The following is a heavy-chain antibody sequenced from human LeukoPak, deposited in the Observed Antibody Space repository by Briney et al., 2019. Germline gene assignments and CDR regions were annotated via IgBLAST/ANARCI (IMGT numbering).Heavy chain of an antibody. CDR1: GGTFSSYA. CDR2: IIPILGTA. J-gene: IGHJ4*02. Sequence: ASVKVSCKASGGTFSSYAISWVRQAPGQGLEWMGGIIPILGTATYAQTFQGRVTITADESTSTAYMELSSLRSEDTAVYYCARDNPDGGYFDYWGQGTLVTVSS. V-gene: IGHV1-69*13. D-gene: IGHD3-16*01. CDR3: ARDNPDGGYFDY.